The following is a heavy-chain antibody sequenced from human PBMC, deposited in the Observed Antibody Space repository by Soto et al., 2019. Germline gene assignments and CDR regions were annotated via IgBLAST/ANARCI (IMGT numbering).Heavy chain of an antibody. CDR1: GGSFSGYY. D-gene: IGHD4-17*01. J-gene: IGHJ5*02. CDR3: ARGYNGDFSP. V-gene: IGHV4-34*01. Sequence: SETLSLTCAVYGGSFSGYYWSWIRQPPGKGLEWIGEINHSGSTNYNPSLKSRVTISVDTSKNQFSLKLSSVTAADTAVYYCARGYNGDFSPWGQGTLVTVSS. CDR2: INHSGST.